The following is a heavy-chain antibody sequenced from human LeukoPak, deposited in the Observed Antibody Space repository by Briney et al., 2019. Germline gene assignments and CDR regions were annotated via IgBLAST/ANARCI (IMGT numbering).Heavy chain of an antibody. CDR1: GGSISSGGYY. Sequence: SQTLSLTCTVSGGSISSGGYYWSWIRQHPGKGLEWIGYIYYSGSTNYNPSLKSRVTISVDTSKNQFSLKLSSVTAADTAVYYCARVDRDYYDSGSSFEYWGQGTLVTVSS. D-gene: IGHD3-10*01. CDR2: IYYSGST. V-gene: IGHV4-31*03. CDR3: ARVDRDYYDSGSSFEY. J-gene: IGHJ4*02.